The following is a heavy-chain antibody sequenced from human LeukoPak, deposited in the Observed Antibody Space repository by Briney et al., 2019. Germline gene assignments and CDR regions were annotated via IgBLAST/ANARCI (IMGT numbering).Heavy chain of an antibody. CDR2: IHYSGTT. CDR3: ARGRGGSRGPDYYYYMDV. V-gene: IGHV4-59*12. J-gene: IGHJ6*03. CDR1: GGSISTYY. D-gene: IGHD3-10*01. Sequence: SETLSLTCTVSGGSISTYYWSWIRQPPGKGLEWIGYIHYSGTTNYNPSLKNRVTISLDTSKNQFSLNLGSVTAADTAVYYCARGRGGSRGPDYYYYMDVWGKGTTVTVSS.